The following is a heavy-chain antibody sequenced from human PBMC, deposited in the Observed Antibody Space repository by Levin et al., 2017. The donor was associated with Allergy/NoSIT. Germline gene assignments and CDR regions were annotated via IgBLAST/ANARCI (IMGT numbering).Heavy chain of an antibody. CDR3: ANPAPYDYVWGSYRYYDAFDI. D-gene: IGHD3-16*02. J-gene: IGHJ3*02. CDR2: IYYSGST. Sequence: SETLSLTCTVSGGSISSSSYYWGWIRQPPGKGLEWIGSIYYSGSTYYNPSLKSRVTISVDTSKNQFSLKLSSVTAADTAVYYCANPAPYDYVWGSYRYYDAFDIWGQGTMVTVSS. CDR1: GGSISSSSYY. V-gene: IGHV4-39*01.